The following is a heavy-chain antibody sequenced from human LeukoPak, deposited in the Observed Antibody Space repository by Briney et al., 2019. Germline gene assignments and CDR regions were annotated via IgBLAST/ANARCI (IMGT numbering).Heavy chain of an antibody. Sequence: SETLSLTCTVSGDSISSGYYGGWIRQPPGRGLEWIGSIHHSGSSYYNPSLKSRVTISVDTSKNQFSLKLSSVTAADTAVHYCARYYDGSGSPRFDPWGQGTLVTVSS. D-gene: IGHD3-22*01. V-gene: IGHV4-38-2*02. J-gene: IGHJ5*02. CDR3: ARYYDGSGSPRFDP. CDR1: GDSISSGYY. CDR2: IHHSGSS.